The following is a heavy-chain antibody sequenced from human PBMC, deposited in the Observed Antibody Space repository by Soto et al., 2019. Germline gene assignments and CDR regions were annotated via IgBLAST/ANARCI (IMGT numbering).Heavy chain of an antibody. CDR3: VKGGTAMVSDYGMDV. J-gene: IGHJ6*02. CDR2: ISGSGGST. D-gene: IGHD5-18*01. Sequence: PGGSLRLSCAASGFTFSSYAMSWVRQAPGKGLEWVSAISGSGGSTYYADSVKGRFTISRDNSKNTLYLQMSSLRAEDTAVYYCVKGGTAMVSDYGMDVWGQGTTVTVSS. CDR1: GFTFSSYA. V-gene: IGHV3-23*01.